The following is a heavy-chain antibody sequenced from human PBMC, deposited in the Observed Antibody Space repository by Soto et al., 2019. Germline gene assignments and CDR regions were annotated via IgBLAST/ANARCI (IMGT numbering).Heavy chain of an antibody. CDR1: GYTFTSYG. CDR3: ARDKLRPSEGCVYYYDGMDG. Sequence: QVQLVQSGAEVKKPGASVKVSCKASGYTFTSYGISWVRPAPGQGLEWMGWLSAYNGNTNYAQKLQGRVTMTTDTSTSTAYRELRSLRSDDTAVYYCARDKLRPSEGCVYYYDGMDGWGQGTTVTVSS. CDR2: LSAYNGNT. V-gene: IGHV1-18*01. J-gene: IGHJ6*02. D-gene: IGHD3-10*01.